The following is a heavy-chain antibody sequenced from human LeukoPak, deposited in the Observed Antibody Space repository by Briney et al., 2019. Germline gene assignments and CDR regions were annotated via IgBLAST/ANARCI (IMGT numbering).Heavy chain of an antibody. V-gene: IGHV4-39*07. CDR3: ARGSVLLWFGELLSTAFDY. J-gene: IGHJ4*02. Sequence: PGGSLRLSCAASGFTFSSYEMNWVRQAPGKGLEWIGSIYYSGSTYYNPSLKSRVTISVDTSKNQFSLKLSSVTAADTAVYYCARGSVLLWFGELLSTAFDYWGQGTLVTVSS. D-gene: IGHD3-10*01. CDR1: GFTFSSYE. CDR2: IYYSGST.